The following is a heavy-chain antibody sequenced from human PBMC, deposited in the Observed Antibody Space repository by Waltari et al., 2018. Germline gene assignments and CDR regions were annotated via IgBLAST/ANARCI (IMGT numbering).Heavy chain of an antibody. D-gene: IGHD4-17*01. V-gene: IGHV1-69*13. CDR3: ARDNNYGDYLYYFDY. CDR1: GGTFSSYA. Sequence: QVQLVQSGAEVKKPGSSVKVSCKASGGTFSSYAISWVRQAPGQGLVWMGGIIPIFGTANYAQKFQGRVTITADESTSTAYMELSSLRSEDTAVYYCARDNNYGDYLYYFDYWGQGTLVTVSS. CDR2: IIPIFGTA. J-gene: IGHJ4*02.